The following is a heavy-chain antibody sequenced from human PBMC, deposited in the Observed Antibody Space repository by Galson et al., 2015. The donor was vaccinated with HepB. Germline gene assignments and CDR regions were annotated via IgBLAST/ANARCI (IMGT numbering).Heavy chain of an antibody. CDR1: GYTFTAYY. D-gene: IGHD6-13*01. J-gene: IGHJ4*02. V-gene: IGHV1-2*05. Sequence: SVKVSCKASGYTFTAYYLHWVRQAPGQGLEWMGRINPHTGDTSYAQPFQGRVTMTRDTSISTAYMELSRLSSDDTVVYYCTKEGSSNDFDFWGQGTLVTVSS. CDR2: INPHTGDT. CDR3: TKEGSSNDFDF.